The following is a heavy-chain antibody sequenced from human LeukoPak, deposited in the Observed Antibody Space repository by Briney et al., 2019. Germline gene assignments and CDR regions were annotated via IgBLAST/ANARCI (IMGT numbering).Heavy chain of an antibody. Sequence: SETLSLTCTVSGGSIGSSSYYWGWIRQPPGKGLECIGTIYYSGSTYYNPSLKSRVTISVDTSKNQFSLRLSSVTAADTAVYYCARLKAGYWYFDLWGRGTLVTVSS. J-gene: IGHJ2*01. CDR1: GGSIGSSSYY. CDR2: IYYSGST. V-gene: IGHV4-39*01. CDR3: ARLKAGYWYFDL. D-gene: IGHD6-19*01.